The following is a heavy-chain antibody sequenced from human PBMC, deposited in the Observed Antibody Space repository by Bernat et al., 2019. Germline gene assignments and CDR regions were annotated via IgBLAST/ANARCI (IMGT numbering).Heavy chain of an antibody. V-gene: IGHV3-21*05. Sequence: EVQLVESGGGLVKPGGSLRLSCAASGFTFSSYSMNWVRQAPGKGLEWVSYISSSSSYIYYADSVKGRFTISRDNAKNSLYLQMNSLRAEDTAVYYCASSTVVTPELRFDPWGQGTLVTVSS. D-gene: IGHD4-23*01. CDR1: GFTFSSYS. J-gene: IGHJ5*02. CDR2: ISSSSSYI. CDR3: ASSTVVTPELRFDP.